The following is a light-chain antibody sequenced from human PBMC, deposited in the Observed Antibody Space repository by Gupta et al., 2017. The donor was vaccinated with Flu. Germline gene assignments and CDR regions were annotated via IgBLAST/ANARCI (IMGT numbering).Light chain of an antibody. J-gene: IGLJ1*01. CDR2: VNS. CDR1: SSNIGSNP. Sequence: QSVLAQPPSASETPGQRVTISCSGSSSNIGSNPVNWYQQVPGTAHNLLISVNSQRPSGVPDRFSFSNSGTSASLALTRLQSKDEAEDDYSGWADSMNGHDVFGTGTKLTVL. CDR3: SGWADSMNGHDV. V-gene: IGLV1-44*01.